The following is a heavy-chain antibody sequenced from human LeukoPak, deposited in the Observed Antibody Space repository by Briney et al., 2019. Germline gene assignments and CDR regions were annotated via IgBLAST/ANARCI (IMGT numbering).Heavy chain of an antibody. CDR2: ISYDGSNK. J-gene: IGHJ3*02. CDR3: AKGGPAGQDAFDI. Sequence: SCKASGYTFTSYGMHWVRQAPGKGLEWVAVISYDGSNKYYADSVKGRFTISRDNSKNTLYLQMNSLRAEDTAVYYCAKGGPAGQDAFDIWGQGTMVTVSS. CDR1: GYTFTSYG. V-gene: IGHV3-30*18. D-gene: IGHD6-13*01.